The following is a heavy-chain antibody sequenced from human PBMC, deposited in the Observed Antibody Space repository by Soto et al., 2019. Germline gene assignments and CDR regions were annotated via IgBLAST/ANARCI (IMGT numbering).Heavy chain of an antibody. CDR3: ARHSYYYGSTYGCWLDP. D-gene: IGHD3-10*01. CDR1: GASITQYY. CDR2: VSSTGST. Sequence: SETLSLTCTVSGASITQYYWNWIRQSPGKGLEWIVSVSSTGSTVYNPSLKSRVTISVDTSKNQFSLKLSSVTAADTAVYYCARHSYYYGSTYGCWLDPWGQGTLVTVSS. J-gene: IGHJ5*02. V-gene: IGHV4-59*08.